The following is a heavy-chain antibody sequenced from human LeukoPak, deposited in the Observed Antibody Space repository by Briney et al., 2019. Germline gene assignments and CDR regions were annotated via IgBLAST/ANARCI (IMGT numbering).Heavy chain of an antibody. CDR3: ARQAPLAYFDF. CDR2: IYPDDSDT. V-gene: IGHV5-51*01. Sequence: NPGESLKISCKGSGYSFTNNWVGWVRQMPGKGLEWMGIIYPDDSDTRYSPSFRGQVTISADKSISTAYLQRSSLKASDTAMYYCARQAPLAYFDFWGQGTLVTASS. CDR1: GYSFTNNW. J-gene: IGHJ4*02.